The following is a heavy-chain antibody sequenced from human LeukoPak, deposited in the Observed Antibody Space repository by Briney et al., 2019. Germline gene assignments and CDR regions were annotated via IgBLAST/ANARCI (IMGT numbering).Heavy chain of an antibody. D-gene: IGHD1-26*01. J-gene: IGHJ4*02. CDR1: GGSISSSSYY. V-gene: IGHV4-61*01. Sequence: ASETLSLTCTVSGGSISSSSYYWSWIRQPPGKGLEWIGYIYYSGSTNYNPSLKSRVTISVDTSKDQFSLKLSSVTAADTAVYYCARGMRSYSFDYWGQGTLVTVSS. CDR2: IYYSGST. CDR3: ARGMRSYSFDY.